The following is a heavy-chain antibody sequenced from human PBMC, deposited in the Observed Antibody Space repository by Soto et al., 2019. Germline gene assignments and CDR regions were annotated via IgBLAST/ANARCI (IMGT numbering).Heavy chain of an antibody. Sequence: GGSLRLSCAASGFTFSSYGMHWVRQAPGKGLEWVAVISYDGSNKYYADSVKGRFTISRDNSKNTLYLQMNSLRAEDTAVYYCAGGGRFFDYWGQGTLVTVSS. CDR2: ISYDGSNK. CDR1: GFTFSSYG. J-gene: IGHJ4*02. CDR3: AGGGRFFDY. V-gene: IGHV3-30*03.